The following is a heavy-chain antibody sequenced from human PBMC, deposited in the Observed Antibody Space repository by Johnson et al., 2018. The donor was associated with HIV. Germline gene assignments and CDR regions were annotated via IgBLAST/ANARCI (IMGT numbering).Heavy chain of an antibody. Sequence: VLLVESGGGLVQPGGSLRLSCAASGFTFSSYAMHWVRQAPGKGLEYVSAISSNGGSTYYANSVKGRFTISRDNSKNTLYLQMDSLRPEDTAVYYCAKIWGDRSATGDAFDIWGQGTMVTVSS. D-gene: IGHD6-25*01. J-gene: IGHJ3*02. CDR2: ISSNGGST. CDR1: GFTFSSYA. V-gene: IGHV3-64*01. CDR3: AKIWGDRSATGDAFDI.